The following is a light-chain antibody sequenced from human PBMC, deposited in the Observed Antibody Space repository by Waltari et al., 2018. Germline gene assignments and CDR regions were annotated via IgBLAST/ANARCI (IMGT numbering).Light chain of an antibody. CDR2: KAS. V-gene: IGKV1-5*03. J-gene: IGKJ1*01. CDR3: QQYDTFSAT. Sequence: DIQMTQSPSTLSASVGDRVTITCRASPSISSWLAWYQQKPGKAPKLLIYKASYLESGVPSRFSGSGSGTEFTLPITSLQPDDFATYFCQQYDTFSATFGPGTTVEI. CDR1: PSISSW.